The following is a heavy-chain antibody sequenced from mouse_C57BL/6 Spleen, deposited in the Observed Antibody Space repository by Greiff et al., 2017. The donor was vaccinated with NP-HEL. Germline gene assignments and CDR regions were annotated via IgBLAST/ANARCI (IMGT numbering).Heavy chain of an antibody. J-gene: IGHJ4*01. V-gene: IGHV2-9-1*01. CDR3: ARNFPHYYGSTYAMDY. Sequence: VKLMESGPGLVAPSQSLSITCTVSGFSLTSYAISWVRQPPGKGLEWLGVIWTGGGTNYNSALKSRLSISKDNSKSQVFLKMNSLQTDDTARYYCARNFPHYYGSTYAMDYWGQGTSVTVSS. CDR1: GFSLTSYA. CDR2: IWTGGGT. D-gene: IGHD1-1*01.